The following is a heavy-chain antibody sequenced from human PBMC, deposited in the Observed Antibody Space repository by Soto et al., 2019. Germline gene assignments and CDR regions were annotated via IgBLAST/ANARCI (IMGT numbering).Heavy chain of an antibody. CDR3: ASLQTVTQYYYGMDV. CDR2: IYYSGST. Sequence: SETLSLTCTVSGGSISSGGYYWSWIRQHPGKGLEWIGYIYYSGSTYYNPSLKSRVTISVDTSKNQFSLKLSSVTAADTAVYYCASLQTVTQYYYGMDVWGQGTTVTVSS. CDR1: GGSISSGGYY. V-gene: IGHV4-31*03. D-gene: IGHD4-17*01. J-gene: IGHJ6*02.